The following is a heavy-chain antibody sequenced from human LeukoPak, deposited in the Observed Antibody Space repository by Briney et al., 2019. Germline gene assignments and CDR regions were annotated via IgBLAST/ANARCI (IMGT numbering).Heavy chain of an antibody. CDR3: ASSVSSWYSWGHYYFDY. V-gene: IGHV1-18*01. Sequence: ASVKVSCKASGYTFSIYGISWVRQAPGQGLEWMGWISAYNGNTNYAQKLQGRVTMTTDTSTSTAYMELRSLRSDDTAVYYCASSVSSWYSWGHYYFDYWGQGTLVTVSS. J-gene: IGHJ4*02. CDR2: ISAYNGNT. CDR1: GYTFSIYG. D-gene: IGHD6-13*01.